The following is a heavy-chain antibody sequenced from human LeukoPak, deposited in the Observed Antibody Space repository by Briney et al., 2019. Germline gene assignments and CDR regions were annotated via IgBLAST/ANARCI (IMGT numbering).Heavy chain of an antibody. Sequence: GGSLGLSCAASGFTFSSYGMHWVRQAPGRGLEWVAVIWFDGSNKYKADSVRGRFTISRDNSKNTLYLEMNSLRDEDTAVYYCAKASGRYCSSTRCQAPLDCWGQGTLVTVSS. V-gene: IGHV3-33*06. J-gene: IGHJ4*02. D-gene: IGHD2-2*01. CDR1: GFTFSSYG. CDR3: AKASGRYCSSTRCQAPLDC. CDR2: IWFDGSNK.